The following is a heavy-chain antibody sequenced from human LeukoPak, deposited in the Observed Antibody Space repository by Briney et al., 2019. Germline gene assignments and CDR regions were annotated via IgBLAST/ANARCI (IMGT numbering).Heavy chain of an antibody. CDR3: ARDYYDSRYNWFDP. J-gene: IGHJ5*02. V-gene: IGHV4-59*01. Sequence: SETLSLTCTVSGGSISSYYWSWIRQPPGKGLEWIGYIYYSGSTNYNPSLKSRVTISVDTSKNQFSLELSSVTAADTAVYYCARDYYDSRYNWFDPWGQGTLVTVSS. CDR1: GGSISSYY. CDR2: IYYSGST. D-gene: IGHD3-22*01.